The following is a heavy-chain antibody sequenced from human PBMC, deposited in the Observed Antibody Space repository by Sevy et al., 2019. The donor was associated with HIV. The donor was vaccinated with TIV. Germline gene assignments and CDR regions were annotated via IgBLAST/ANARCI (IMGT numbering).Heavy chain of an antibody. CDR2: IRSKAYGGTT. CDR1: GFPFSNYA. CDR3: TRGNRRSWYQITYYYYYYGMDV. V-gene: IGHV3-49*04. D-gene: IGHD6-13*01. Sequence: GGSLRLSCAASGFPFSNYAMSWVRQAPGKGLEWVGFIRSKAYGGTTEYAASVKGRFTISRDDSKSIAYLQMNSLKTEDTAVYYCTRGNRRSWYQITYYYYYYGMDVWGQGTTVTVSS. J-gene: IGHJ6*02.